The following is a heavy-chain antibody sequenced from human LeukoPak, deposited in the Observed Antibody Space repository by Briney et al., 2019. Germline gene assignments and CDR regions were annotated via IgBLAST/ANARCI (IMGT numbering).Heavy chain of an antibody. CDR1: GFTFSNYW. D-gene: IGHD2-21*02. Sequence: GGSLRLSCAASGFTFSNYWMSWVRQAPGKGLEWVANIKQDGSEKYYVDSVKGRFTISRDNAKNSLYLQMNSLRAEDTAVYYCARRSYCGGDCYYEDYWGQGTLVTVSS. V-gene: IGHV3-7*03. CDR2: IKQDGSEK. CDR3: ARRSYCGGDCYYEDY. J-gene: IGHJ4*02.